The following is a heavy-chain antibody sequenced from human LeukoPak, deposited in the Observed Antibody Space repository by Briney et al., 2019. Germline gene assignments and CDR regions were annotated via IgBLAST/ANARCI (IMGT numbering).Heavy chain of an antibody. CDR3: ARGRRAAAGTFDY. D-gene: IGHD6-13*01. CDR1: GGSISSYY. J-gene: IGHJ4*02. CDR2: IYYSGST. V-gene: IGHV4-59*12. Sequence: SETLSLTCTVSGGSISSYYWSWIRQPPGKGLEWIGYIYYSGSTNYNPPLKSRVTISVDTSKNQFSLKLSSVTAADTAVYYCARGRRAAAGTFDYWGQGTLVTVSS.